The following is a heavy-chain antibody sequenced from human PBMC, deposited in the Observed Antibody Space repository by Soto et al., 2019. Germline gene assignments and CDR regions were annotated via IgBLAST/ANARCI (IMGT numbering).Heavy chain of an antibody. V-gene: IGHV3-23*01. J-gene: IGHJ4*02. D-gene: IGHD6-13*01. CDR2: ISGSGGST. CDR3: AKGSTSSSSSYFDY. Sequence: GGSLRLSCAASGFTFSSYAVSWVRQAPGKGLEWVSAISGSGGSTYYADSVKGRFTISRDNSKNTLYLQMNSLRAEDTAVYYCAKGSTSSSSSYFDYWGQGTLVTVSS. CDR1: GFTFSSYA.